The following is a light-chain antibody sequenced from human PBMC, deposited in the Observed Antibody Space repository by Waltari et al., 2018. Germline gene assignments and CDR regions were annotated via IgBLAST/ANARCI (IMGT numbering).Light chain of an antibody. J-gene: IGKJ1*01. CDR1: QSVGRY. V-gene: IGKV3-20*01. CDR3: QKYVNLPAT. Sequence: EIVLTQSPGTLSLSPGERATLSCRASQSVGRYLAWYQQKPGQAPRLLIYDASTRATGIPERFSGSGSGTDFSLTISRLEPEDFAVYYCQKYVNLPATFGQGTKVEIK. CDR2: DAS.